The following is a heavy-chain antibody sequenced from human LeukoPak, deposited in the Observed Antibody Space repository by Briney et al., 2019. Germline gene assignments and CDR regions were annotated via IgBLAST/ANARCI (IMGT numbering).Heavy chain of an antibody. CDR1: GFTVSSNY. V-gene: IGHV3-53*01. J-gene: IGHJ4*01. D-gene: IGHD3-16*01. Sequence: PGGSLRLSCAASGFTVSSNYMSWVRQAPGKGLEWVSVIYSGDTTYYSDSVRGRFTISRDNSKNTLYLQMNSLRAEGTAVYYCARDGGLYYFDYWGHGTLVTVSS. CDR2: IYSGDTT. CDR3: ARDGGLYYFDY.